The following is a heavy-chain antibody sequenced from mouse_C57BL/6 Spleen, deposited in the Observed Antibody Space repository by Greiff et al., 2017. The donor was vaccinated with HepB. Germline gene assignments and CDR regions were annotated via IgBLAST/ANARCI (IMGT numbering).Heavy chain of an antibody. CDR2: ISSGSSTI. J-gene: IGHJ1*03. V-gene: IGHV5-17*01. D-gene: IGHD2-5*01. CDR3: ARNYYSNYYWYFDV. Sequence: EVKLVESGGGLVKPGGSLKLSCAASGFTFSDYGMHWVRQAPEQGLEWVAYISSGSSTIYYADTVKGRFTISRDNAKNTLFLQMTSLRSEDTAMYYCARNYYSNYYWYFDVWGTGTTVTVSS. CDR1: GFTFSDYG.